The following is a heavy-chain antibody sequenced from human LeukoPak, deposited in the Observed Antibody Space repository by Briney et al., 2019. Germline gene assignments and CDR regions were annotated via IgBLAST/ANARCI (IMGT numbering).Heavy chain of an antibody. Sequence: SGGSLRLSCAASGFTFSNYDMHWVRQATGKGLEWVSGIGTAGDIYYAGSVMGRFTISRENAKNSLYLQMNSLRAGDTAVYYCARRLVGTPDYFDYWGQGTLVTVSS. D-gene: IGHD4-23*01. J-gene: IGHJ4*02. CDR1: GFTFSNYD. CDR3: ARRLVGTPDYFDY. CDR2: IGTAGDI. V-gene: IGHV3-13*01.